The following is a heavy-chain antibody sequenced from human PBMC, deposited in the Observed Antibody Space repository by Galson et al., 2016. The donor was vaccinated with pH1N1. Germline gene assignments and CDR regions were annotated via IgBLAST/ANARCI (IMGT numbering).Heavy chain of an antibody. J-gene: IGHJ4*02. D-gene: IGHD2-21*01. CDR3: ARMGDCGGVLSDD. V-gene: IGHV2-70*17. CDR1: GFSRTTTGVC. CDR2: TDWDDDP. Sequence: PALVKPTQTLTLTCTFSGFSRTTTGVCVSWLRQPPGKALEWLARTDWDDDPFHSPSLKTRLTIPKDTSRNQVVLTMTNMDPVDTATYYCARMGDCGGVLSDDWGRGTLVTVSS.